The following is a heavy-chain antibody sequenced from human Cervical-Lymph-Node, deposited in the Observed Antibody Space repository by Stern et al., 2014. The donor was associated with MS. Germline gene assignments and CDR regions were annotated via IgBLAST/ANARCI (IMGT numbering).Heavy chain of an antibody. Sequence: QVQLQESGPGLVKPSQTLSLTCTVSGGSVGSGSYDWSWIRQPAGKGLEWIGRIYTTGSTYYNPSLQSRVSISIDTSKNQFSLKLTSVTAADTAVYYCARDKEDTNMAFRYFDNWGQGTLVTVSS. V-gene: IGHV4-61*02. J-gene: IGHJ4*02. CDR1: GGSVGSGSYD. D-gene: IGHD5-18*01. CDR3: ARDKEDTNMAFRYFDN. CDR2: IYTTGST.